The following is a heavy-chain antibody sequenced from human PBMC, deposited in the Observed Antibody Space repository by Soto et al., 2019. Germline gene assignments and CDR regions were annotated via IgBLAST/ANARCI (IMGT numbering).Heavy chain of an antibody. Sequence: SETQSLTCTVSGGSIGSGDYYWSWIRQPPGNGLEWIGYIYYTGSTAYSPSLKSRVTMSLATSKKQISLKLTSVAAADTAVYYCAGEPEYYHRSGYYSYYFDYWGQGTLVTVSS. CDR2: IYYTGST. CDR1: GGSIGSGDYY. V-gene: IGHV4-30-4*01. J-gene: IGHJ4*02. D-gene: IGHD3-22*01. CDR3: AGEPEYYHRSGYYSYYFDY.